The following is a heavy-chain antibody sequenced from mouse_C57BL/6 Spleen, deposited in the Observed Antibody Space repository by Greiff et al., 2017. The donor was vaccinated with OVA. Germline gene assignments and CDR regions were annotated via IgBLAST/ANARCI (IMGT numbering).Heavy chain of an antibody. CDR2: IYPGDGDT. Sequence: QVQLQQSGAELVKPGASVKISCKASGYAFSSYWMNWVKQRPGKGLEWIGQIYPGDGDTNYNGKFKGKATLTADKSSSTAYMQLSSLTSEDSAVYFCARRDGFTAGSGTYWYFDVWGTGTTVTVSS. D-gene: IGHD2-3*01. CDR1: GYAFSSYW. J-gene: IGHJ1*03. CDR3: ARRDGFTAGSGTYWYFDV. V-gene: IGHV1-80*01.